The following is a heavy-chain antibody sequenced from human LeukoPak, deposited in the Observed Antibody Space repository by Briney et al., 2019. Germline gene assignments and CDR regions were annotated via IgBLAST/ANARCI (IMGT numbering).Heavy chain of an antibody. CDR1: GGSISSSSYY. CDR2: IYYSGST. V-gene: IGHV4-39*01. Sequence: PSETLSLTCTVSGGSISSSSYYLGWIRHPPGKGLEWIGSIYYSGSTYYNPSLKSRVTISVDTSKNQFSLKLSSVTAADTAVYHCARQDGGYYYYYYMDVWGKGTTVTVSS. CDR3: ARQDGGYYYYYYMDV. J-gene: IGHJ6*03.